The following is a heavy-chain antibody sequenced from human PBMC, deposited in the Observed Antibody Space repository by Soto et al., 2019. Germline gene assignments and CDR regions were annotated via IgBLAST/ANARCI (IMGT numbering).Heavy chain of an antibody. Sequence: SETLSLTCTVSGGSISSSSYYWGWIRQPPGKGLEWIGSIYYSGSTYYNPSLKSRVTISVDTSKNQFSLKLSSVTAADTAVYYCARRSSSRDAIDIWGQGTMVTVSS. V-gene: IGHV4-39*01. CDR3: ARRSSSRDAIDI. D-gene: IGHD6-13*01. CDR1: GGSISSSSYY. CDR2: IYYSGST. J-gene: IGHJ3*02.